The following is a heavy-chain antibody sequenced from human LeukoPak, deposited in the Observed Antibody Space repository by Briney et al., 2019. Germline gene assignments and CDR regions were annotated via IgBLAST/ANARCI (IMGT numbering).Heavy chain of an antibody. CDR3: ARDEVTTPRD. Sequence: GRSLRLSCAASGFTFSTYGMNWVRQAPGKGLEWVAVMWYDGSNKYCADSVKGRFTISRDNSKNTLYLQMHSLRAEDTAVYYCARDEVTTPRDWGQGTLVTVSS. CDR1: GFTFSTYG. J-gene: IGHJ4*02. CDR2: MWYDGSNK. V-gene: IGHV3-33*01. D-gene: IGHD4-17*01.